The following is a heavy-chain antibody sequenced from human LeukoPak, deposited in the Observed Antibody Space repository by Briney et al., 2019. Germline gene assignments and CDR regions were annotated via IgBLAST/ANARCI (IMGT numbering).Heavy chain of an antibody. D-gene: IGHD2-2*01. V-gene: IGHV1-2*02. CDR3: ARDHCVSSGCYEDYYYGMDV. Sequence: ASVKVSCKASGYTFTGYYMQWVRQAPGQGLEWMGWINPNSGGTNYAQKFQGRVTMTRDTSISTAHMELSRLRSDDTAVYFCARDHCVSSGCYEDYYYGMDVWGRGTTVTVSS. CDR1: GYTFTGYY. CDR2: INPNSGGT. J-gene: IGHJ6*02.